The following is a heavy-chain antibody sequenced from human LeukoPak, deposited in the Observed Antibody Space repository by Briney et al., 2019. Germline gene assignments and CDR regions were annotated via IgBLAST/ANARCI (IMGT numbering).Heavy chain of an antibody. CDR2: IYNGNT. J-gene: IGHJ4*02. D-gene: IGHD6-19*01. CDR3: VRVSSLWYAVI. V-gene: IGHV4-59*01. CDR1: GGSISSYY. Sequence: SETLSLACTVSGGSISSYYWSWIRQSPGKGLEWIGYIYNGNTNYNPSLSSLKSRVTISVDTSKNQFSLRVNSVTAADTAVFYCVRVSSLWYAVIWGQGTLVTVTS.